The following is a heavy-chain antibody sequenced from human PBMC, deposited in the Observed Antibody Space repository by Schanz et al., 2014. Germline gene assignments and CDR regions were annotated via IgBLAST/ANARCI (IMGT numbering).Heavy chain of an antibody. CDR2: IWSDGSTK. V-gene: IGHV3-33*03. CDR1: GFAFSVYG. Sequence: VQLLDSGGGLVQPGGSLRLSCAASGFAFSVYGMHWVRQAPGKGPEWVAVIWSDGSTKYYADSVKGRFTISRDNSKNTLYLQMNSLRADDTAVYYCAKQIHYDILTVTRNWGQGTLVTVSS. CDR3: AKQIHYDILTVTRN. D-gene: IGHD3-9*01. J-gene: IGHJ4*02.